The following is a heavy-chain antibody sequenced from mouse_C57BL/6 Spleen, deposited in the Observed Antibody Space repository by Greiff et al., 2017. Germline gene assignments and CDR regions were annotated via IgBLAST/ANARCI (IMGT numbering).Heavy chain of an antibody. CDR1: GYTFTSYW. J-gene: IGHJ2*01. Sequence: QVQLQQSGAELAKPGASVKLSCKASGYTFTSYWMHWVKQRPGQGLEWIGYINPSSGYTKYNQKFKDKATLTADKSSITAYMQLSSLTYEDSAVYYCARDGYYFDYWGQGTTLTVSS. CDR3: ARDGYYFDY. D-gene: IGHD2-3*01. V-gene: IGHV1-7*01. CDR2: INPSSGYT.